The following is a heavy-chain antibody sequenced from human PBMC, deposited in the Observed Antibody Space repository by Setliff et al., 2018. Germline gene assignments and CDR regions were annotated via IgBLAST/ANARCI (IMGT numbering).Heavy chain of an antibody. CDR3: VRDDADNYDAFDN. D-gene: IGHD3-22*01. J-gene: IGHJ3*02. CDR1: GFTFSNYL. Sequence: PGGSLRLSCAASGFTFSNYLMTWVRQAPGKGLEWVADIKQDGSTKYYLDSVKGRFTISRDNAKRSLYLQMNGLRADDTGVYYCVRDDADNYDAFDNWGQGTLVTVSS. CDR2: IKQDGSTK. V-gene: IGHV3-7*01.